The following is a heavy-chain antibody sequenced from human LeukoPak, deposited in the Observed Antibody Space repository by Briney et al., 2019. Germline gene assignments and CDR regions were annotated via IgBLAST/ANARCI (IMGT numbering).Heavy chain of an antibody. J-gene: IGHJ5*01. CDR1: GGSISSGSYY. CDR3: ARAGYYNFWSGSYREIQEWFDS. Sequence: SQALSLTCTVSGGSISSGSYYWSWIRQPAGKGLEWIGRIYTGGSTNYNPSLKSRVTISVDTSKNQFSLKLSSVTAADTAMYYCARAGYYNFWSGSYREIQEWFDSWGQGTLVTVSS. CDR2: IYTGGST. D-gene: IGHD3-3*01. V-gene: IGHV4-61*02.